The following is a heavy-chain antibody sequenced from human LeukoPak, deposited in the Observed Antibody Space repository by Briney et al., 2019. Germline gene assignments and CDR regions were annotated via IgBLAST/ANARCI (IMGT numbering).Heavy chain of an antibody. CDR3: AREGVGYALDY. CDR1: GFTFSSYW. CDR2: IKQDGSEE. D-gene: IGHD3-16*01. Sequence: PGGSLRLSCAASGFTFSSYWMSWVRQAPGKGLEWVANIKQDGSEEYYVDSVKGRFTISRDNAKNSLYLQMNSLRAEDTAVYYCAREGVGYALDYWGQGTLVTVSS. J-gene: IGHJ4*02. V-gene: IGHV3-7*01.